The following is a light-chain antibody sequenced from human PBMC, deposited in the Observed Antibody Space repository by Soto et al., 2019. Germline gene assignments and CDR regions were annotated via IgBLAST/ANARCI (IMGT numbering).Light chain of an antibody. Sequence: QSVLTQPPSASGTPGQRVTISCSGSSSNIGSNYVYWYQQLPGTDPKLLISRNNQRPSGVPDRFSGSKSGTTASLAISGLRYEEEAADYCAAWEDSLSGRVFGGGTKLTVL. CDR3: AAWEDSLSGRV. V-gene: IGLV1-47*01. J-gene: IGLJ3*02. CDR1: SSNIGSNY. CDR2: RNN.